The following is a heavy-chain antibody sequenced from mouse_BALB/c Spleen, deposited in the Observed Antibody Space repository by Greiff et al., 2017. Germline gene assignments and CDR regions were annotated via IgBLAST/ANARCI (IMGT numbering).Heavy chain of an antibody. CDR1: GFSFSSFG. V-gene: IGHV5-17*02. D-gene: IGHD1-2*01. Sequence: DVKLVESGGGLVQPGGSRTLSCAASGFSFSSFGMHWVRRPPPKWLGWVAYISSGSSTIYYAGTMKGRFTISRDNPKNNLFLQMTSLRSEDTAMYYCVRGGTFTTAGYYAMDYWGQGTSVTVSS. J-gene: IGHJ4*01. CDR2: ISSGSSTI. CDR3: VRGGTFTTAGYYAMDY.